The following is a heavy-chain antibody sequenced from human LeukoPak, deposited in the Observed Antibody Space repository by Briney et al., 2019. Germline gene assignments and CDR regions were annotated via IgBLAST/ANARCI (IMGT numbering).Heavy chain of an antibody. CDR3: ARVGSGSPRLWGY. D-gene: IGHD3-10*01. V-gene: IGHV1-2*02. Sequence: ASVKVSCKASGYTFTGYYMHWVRQAPGQGLEWMGWINPNSGGTNYAQKFQGRVTMTRDTSISTAYMELSRLRSDDTAVYYCARVGSGSPRLWGYWGHGTLVTVSS. CDR1: GYTFTGYY. J-gene: IGHJ4*01. CDR2: INPNSGGT.